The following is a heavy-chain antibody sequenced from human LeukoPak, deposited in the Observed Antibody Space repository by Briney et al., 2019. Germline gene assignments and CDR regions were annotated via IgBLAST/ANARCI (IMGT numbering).Heavy chain of an antibody. Sequence: PGGSLRLSCAASGFTFSSYAMHWVRQAPGKGLEWVAVISYDGSNKYYADSVKGRFTISRDDSKNTLYLQMNSLKTEDTAVYYCTTEGLYDFWSGYSPNWFDPWGQGTLVTVSS. CDR3: TTEGLYDFWSGYSPNWFDP. D-gene: IGHD3-3*01. J-gene: IGHJ5*02. CDR1: GFTFSSYA. V-gene: IGHV3-30*04. CDR2: ISYDGSNK.